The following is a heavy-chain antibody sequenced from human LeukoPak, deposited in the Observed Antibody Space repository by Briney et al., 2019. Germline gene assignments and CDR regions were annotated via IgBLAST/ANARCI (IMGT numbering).Heavy chain of an antibody. D-gene: IGHD5-18*01. CDR3: ARDRVGYSTFDP. Sequence: ASVKVSCTASGYTFSGHYLHWVRQAPGQGLEWMGRINPNTGVTQYTENFQGRVTMTGDTSISTAYMELNGLRSDDTAIYYCARDRVGYSTFDPWGQGTLVTVSS. CDR1: GYTFSGHY. V-gene: IGHV1-2*06. J-gene: IGHJ5*02. CDR2: INPNTGVT.